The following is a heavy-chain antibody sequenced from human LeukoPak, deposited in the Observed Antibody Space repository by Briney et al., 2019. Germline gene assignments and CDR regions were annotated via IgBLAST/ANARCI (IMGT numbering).Heavy chain of an antibody. V-gene: IGHV3-48*01. J-gene: IGHJ4*02. Sequence: GGSLRLSCAASGFTFSAYSMNWVRQAPEKGLEWVSYIGSSSSPIYYADSVKGRFTISRDNAKNSLHLQMVSLRAGDTGVYYCARDQAYSFDYWGQGTLVTVSS. D-gene: IGHD4-11*01. CDR2: IGSSSSPI. CDR3: ARDQAYSFDY. CDR1: GFTFSAYS.